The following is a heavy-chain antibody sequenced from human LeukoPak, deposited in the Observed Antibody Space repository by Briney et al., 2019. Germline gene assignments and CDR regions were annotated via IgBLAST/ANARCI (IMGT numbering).Heavy chain of an antibody. J-gene: IGHJ5*02. CDR2: ISYSGST. D-gene: IGHD3-22*01. CDR3: AAWGYYYYDSSGYYSGWFDP. V-gene: IGHV4-59*12. CDR1: GVSITGYY. Sequence: SETLSLTCTVSGVSITGYYWSWIRQPPGKGLEWIGYISYSGSTNSNPSLKSRVTISVDTSKNQFSLKLSSVTAADTAVYYCAAWGYYYYDSSGYYSGWFDPWGQGTLVTVSS.